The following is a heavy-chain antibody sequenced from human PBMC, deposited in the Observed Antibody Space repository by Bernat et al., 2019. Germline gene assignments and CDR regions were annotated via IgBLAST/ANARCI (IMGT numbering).Heavy chain of an antibody. CDR1: GFTASSNY. D-gene: IGHD3-10*01. V-gene: IGHV3-66*01. J-gene: IGHJ4*02. CDR3: ARGRYYYGSGSYYS. CDR2: MHSGGST. Sequence: EVQLVESGGGLVQPGGSLRLSCAASGFTASSNYMNWVRQAPGKGLEWVSVMHSGGSTYYADSAKGRFIISRDNSKNTLYLQMNSLRAEDTAVYYCARGRYYYGSGSYYSWGQGTLVTVSS.